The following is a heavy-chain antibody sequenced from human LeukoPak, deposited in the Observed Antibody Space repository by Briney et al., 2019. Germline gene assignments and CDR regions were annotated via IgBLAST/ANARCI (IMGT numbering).Heavy chain of an antibody. CDR1: GFTFSTFA. V-gene: IGHV3-23*01. Sequence: GGPLRLSCAASGFTFSTFAMTWVRQGPGKGLEWVSSTDGSGAGTYYADSVKGRFTISRDNSKSTLYLQINSLRAEDTAVYYCAKGKAYNNLDWFDPWGQGTLVTVSS. CDR2: TDGSGAGT. D-gene: IGHD4-11*01. J-gene: IGHJ5*02. CDR3: AKGKAYNNLDWFDP.